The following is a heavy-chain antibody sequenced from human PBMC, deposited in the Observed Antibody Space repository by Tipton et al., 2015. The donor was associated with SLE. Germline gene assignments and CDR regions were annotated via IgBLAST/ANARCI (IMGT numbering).Heavy chain of an antibody. D-gene: IGHD2-2*02. Sequence: QLVQSGAEVKKPGSSVKVSCKASGGTFSSYAISWVRQAPGQGLEWMGGIIPIFGTANYAQKFQGRVTITADKSTSTAYMELSRLRSDDPAVYYCARSPVYRLAAFYWGQGTLVTVSS. J-gene: IGHJ4*02. CDR3: ARSPVYRLAAFY. CDR1: GGTFSSYA. V-gene: IGHV1-69*06. CDR2: IIPIFGTA.